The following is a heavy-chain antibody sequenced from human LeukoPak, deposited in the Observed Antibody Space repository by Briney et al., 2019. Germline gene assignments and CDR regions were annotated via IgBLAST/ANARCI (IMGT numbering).Heavy chain of an antibody. D-gene: IGHD3-10*01. V-gene: IGHV4-38-2*02. CDR3: ARQYYYGSAPGGFDP. CDR1: GYSISSGYY. Sequence: SETLSLTCTVSGYSISSGYYWGWIRQPPGKGLEWIGSIYHSGSTYYNPSLKSRVTISVDTSKNQFSLKLSSVTAADTAVYYCARQYYYGSAPGGFDPWGQGTLVTVSS. J-gene: IGHJ5*02. CDR2: IYHSGST.